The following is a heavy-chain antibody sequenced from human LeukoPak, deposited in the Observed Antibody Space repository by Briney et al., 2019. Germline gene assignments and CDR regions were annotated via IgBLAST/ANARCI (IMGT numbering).Heavy chain of an antibody. CDR2: IYYSGST. CDR1: GGSISSGGYY. Sequence: PSETLSLTCTVSGGSISSGGYYWSWIRQHPGKGLEWIGYIYYSGSTYYNPSLKSRVTISVDTSKNQFSLKLSSVTAADTAVYYCARGPRYDSSGLDYWGQGTLVTVSS. V-gene: IGHV4-31*03. D-gene: IGHD3-22*01. J-gene: IGHJ4*02. CDR3: ARGPRYDSSGLDY.